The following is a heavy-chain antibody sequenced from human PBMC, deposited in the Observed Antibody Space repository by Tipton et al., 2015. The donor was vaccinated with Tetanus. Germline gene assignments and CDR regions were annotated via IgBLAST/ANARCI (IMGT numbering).Heavy chain of an antibody. V-gene: IGHV4-39*07. J-gene: IGHJ4*02. CDR2: T. CDR3: ARGIWFGPGPKFYFDS. D-gene: IGHD3-10*01. CDR1: GGSISSSSYY. Sequence: GLVKPSETLSLTCTVSGGSISSSSYYWGWIRQPPGKGLEWIGTTNYNPSLKSRVTMSLDTSKNQFSLKLNSVTAADTAVYYCARGIWFGPGPKFYFDSWGQGTLVAVSS.